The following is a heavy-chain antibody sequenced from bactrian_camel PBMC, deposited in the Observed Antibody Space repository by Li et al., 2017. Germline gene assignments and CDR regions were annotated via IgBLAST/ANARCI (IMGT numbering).Heavy chain of an antibody. Sequence: QLVESGGGSVQAGGSLVLSCSASEDTSGHCMGWFRQVPGKAREAVASSYPGAGPERDTFIADSVKGRFSVSNDSAHSTLYLQMNSLKPEDTAMYYCAAAEWPPLPRTGGGGKCEPDDYSYWGQGTQVTVS. CDR2: SYPGAGPERDT. V-gene: IGHV3S1*01. D-gene: IGHD7*01. CDR1: EDTSGHC. CDR3: AAAEWPPLPRTGGGGKCEPDDYSY. J-gene: IGHJ6*01.